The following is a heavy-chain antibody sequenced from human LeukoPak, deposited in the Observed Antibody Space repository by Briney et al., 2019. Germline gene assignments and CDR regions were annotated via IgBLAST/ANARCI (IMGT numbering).Heavy chain of an antibody. V-gene: IGHV3-43D*03. J-gene: IGHJ4*02. D-gene: IGHD3-22*01. Sequence: GGSLRLSCAASGFTFSDYWMHWVRQAPGKGLEWVSLISWDGGSTYYADSVKGRFTISRDNSKNSLYLQMNSLRAEDTALYYCAKDGRQGNTYYYDSSGYQDYWGQGTLVTVSS. CDR2: ISWDGGST. CDR3: AKDGRQGNTYYYDSSGYQDY. CDR1: GFTFSDYW.